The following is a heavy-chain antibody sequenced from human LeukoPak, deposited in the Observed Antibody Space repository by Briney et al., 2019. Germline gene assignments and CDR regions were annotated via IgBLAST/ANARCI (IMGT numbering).Heavy chain of an antibody. D-gene: IGHD2-2*01. J-gene: IGHJ6*02. CDR2: IIPIFGTA. V-gene: IGHV1-69*13. Sequence: SVKVSCKASGGTFISYAISWVRQAPGQGLEWMGGIIPIFGTANYAQKFQGRVTITADESKSTAYMALSSLRSEDTAVYYCARSDIVVVPAAPIYYHGMDVWGQGTTVTVSS. CDR1: GGTFISYA. CDR3: ARSDIVVVPAAPIYYHGMDV.